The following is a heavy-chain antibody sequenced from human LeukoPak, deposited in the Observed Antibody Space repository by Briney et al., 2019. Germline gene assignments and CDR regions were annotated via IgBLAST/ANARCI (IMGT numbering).Heavy chain of an antibody. J-gene: IGHJ3*02. CDR2: MNPKSGNT. V-gene: IGHV1-8*01. Sequence: ASVKVSCKASGYTFSSYDINWVRQAPGQGLEWVGWMNPKSGNTGYAQEFQGRVAMTRDTSITTAYMELSSLISDDTAVYYCARGGTIYDTILEDPFDIWGQGTMVTVSS. D-gene: IGHD3-22*01. CDR3: ARGGTIYDTILEDPFDI. CDR1: GYTFSSYD.